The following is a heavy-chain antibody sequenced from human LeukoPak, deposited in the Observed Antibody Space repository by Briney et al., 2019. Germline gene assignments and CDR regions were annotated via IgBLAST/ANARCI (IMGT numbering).Heavy chain of an antibody. J-gene: IGHJ6*03. D-gene: IGHD2-21*02. CDR3: TRGDPTYYYYYMDV. V-gene: IGHV3-49*04. CDR2: IRSEAYGGTT. Sequence: GGSLRLSCIASGFTFGDYAMSWVRQAPGKGLEWVGFIRSEAYGGTTEYAASVKGRLTISRDDSKSIAYLQMNSLKTEDTAVYYCTRGDPTYYYYYMDVWGKGTTVTVSS. CDR1: GFTFGDYA.